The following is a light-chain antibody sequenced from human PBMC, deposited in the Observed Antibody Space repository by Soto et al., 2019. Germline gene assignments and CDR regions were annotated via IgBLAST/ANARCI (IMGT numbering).Light chain of an antibody. Sequence: QSVLTQPPSVSGAPGQGVTISCTGSSSNIGAGYDVHWYQQVSGTAPKLLMYGNNNRPSGIPDRFSGSKSDTSASLAITGLQAADEADYYCQSYDSSLSGVVFGGGTKVTVL. CDR3: QSYDSSLSGVV. V-gene: IGLV1-40*01. CDR2: GNN. CDR1: SSNIGAGYD. J-gene: IGLJ2*01.